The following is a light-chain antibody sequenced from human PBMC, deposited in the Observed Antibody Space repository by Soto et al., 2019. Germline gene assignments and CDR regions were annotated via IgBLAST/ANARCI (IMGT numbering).Light chain of an antibody. J-gene: IGKJ1*01. CDR3: QQRSYWPRT. CDR1: QSVSSY. Sequence: EIVLTQSPATLSLSPGERATLSCRASQSVSSYLAWYQQKPGQAPRLLIYDASNRATGIPGRFSGSGSGTDFTLTISSLEPEDFAVYYCQQRSYWPRTFGQGTKV. CDR2: DAS. V-gene: IGKV3-11*01.